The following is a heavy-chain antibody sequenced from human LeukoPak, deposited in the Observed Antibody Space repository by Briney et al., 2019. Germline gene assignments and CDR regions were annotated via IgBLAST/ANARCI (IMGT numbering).Heavy chain of an antibody. CDR1: GGSISNSSYT. Sequence: SETLSLTCTVSGGSISNSSYTWGWIRQAPGKGLEWIGSMYYSGRTHYNPSLKSRVTISVDTSKNQFSLQLSSVSASDPTVYYYSSSGSDDGFDIWGQGTMVTVTS. D-gene: IGHD6-19*01. V-gene: IGHV4-39*01. CDR3: SSSGSDDGFDI. J-gene: IGHJ3*02. CDR2: MYYSGRT.